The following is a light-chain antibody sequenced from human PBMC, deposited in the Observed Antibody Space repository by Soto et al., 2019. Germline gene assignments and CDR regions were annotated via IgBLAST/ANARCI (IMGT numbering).Light chain of an antibody. CDR2: GSS. J-gene: IGKJ3*01. V-gene: IGKV3-11*01. CDR3: QQRTNWPSLFT. Sequence: EIVLTQSPATLSLSPGERATLSCRSSHSVGTYLAWYQQKPGQAPRLLIYGSSNRATGIPARFSGSGSGTDFSLTISRPKPEDFAVYYCQQRTNWPSLFTFGPGTKVDIK. CDR1: HSVGTY.